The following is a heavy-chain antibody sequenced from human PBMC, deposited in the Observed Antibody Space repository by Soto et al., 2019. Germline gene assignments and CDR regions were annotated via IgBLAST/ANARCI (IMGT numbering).Heavy chain of an antibody. CDR2: IYDSGST. Sequence: SETLSLTCTVSGGSISSYYWSWIRQPPGKGLEWIGYIYDSGSTNYNPSLKSRVTISVDTSKNQFSLKLSSVTAADTAVYYCARGGNHYGGSGYYYNWFDPWGQGTLVTVSS. CDR1: GGSISSYY. D-gene: IGHD3-22*01. CDR3: ARGGNHYGGSGYYYNWFDP. J-gene: IGHJ5*02. V-gene: IGHV4-59*12.